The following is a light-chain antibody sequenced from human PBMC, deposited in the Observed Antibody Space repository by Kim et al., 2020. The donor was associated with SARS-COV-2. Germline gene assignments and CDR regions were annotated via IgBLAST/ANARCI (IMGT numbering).Light chain of an antibody. CDR1: SNNVGNQG. J-gene: IGLJ3*02. Sequence: QAGLTQPPSVSKGLRQTATLTCTGNSNNVGNQGATWLQQHQGHPPKLLSYRNNYRPSGISQRFFASRSGNTASLTITGLQPDDEADYYCSAWDSSLSAWVFGGGTKVTVL. CDR3: SAWDSSLSAWV. CDR2: RNN. V-gene: IGLV10-54*01.